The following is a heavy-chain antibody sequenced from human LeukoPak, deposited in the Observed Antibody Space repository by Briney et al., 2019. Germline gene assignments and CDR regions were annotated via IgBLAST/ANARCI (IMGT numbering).Heavy chain of an antibody. Sequence: SVKVSCKASGGTFSSYAISWVRQAPGQGLEWMGGIIPIFGTANYAQKFQGRVTITADKSTSTAYMELSSLRSEDTAVYYCARDHFESGSYFGLSGYYYYMDVWGKGTTVTVSS. V-gene: IGHV1-69*06. D-gene: IGHD1-26*01. CDR3: ARDHFESGSYFGLSGYYYYMDV. J-gene: IGHJ6*03. CDR2: IIPIFGTA. CDR1: GGTFSSYA.